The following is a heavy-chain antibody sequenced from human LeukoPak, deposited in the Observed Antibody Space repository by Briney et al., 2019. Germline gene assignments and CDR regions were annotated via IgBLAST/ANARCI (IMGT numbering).Heavy chain of an antibody. CDR3: AISSSWFPRDY. D-gene: IGHD6-13*01. Sequence: GGSLRLSCAASGFTFSDYYMNWVRQAPGKGLEWVSYISSSGSTIYYADSVKGRFTISRDNAKNSLYLQMNSLRAEDTAVYYCAISSSWFPRDYWGQGTLVTVSS. CDR2: ISSSGSTI. V-gene: IGHV3-11*04. CDR1: GFTFSDYY. J-gene: IGHJ4*02.